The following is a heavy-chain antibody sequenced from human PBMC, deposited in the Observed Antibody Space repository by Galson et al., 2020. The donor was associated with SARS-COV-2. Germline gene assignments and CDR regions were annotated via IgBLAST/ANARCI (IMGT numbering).Heavy chain of an antibody. CDR1: GYDFTNYG. J-gene: IGHJ6*02. Sequence: ASVKVSCKASGYDFTNYGVSWVRQAPGEGLEWMGWISPYFSITNYAQKVQGRVTMTADTSTNIAYMEVRSLRSDDTAVYYCARIKGELRYFDRLGDMDVWGQGTTVTVSS. V-gene: IGHV1-18*04. CDR2: ISPYFSIT. D-gene: IGHD3-9*01. CDR3: ARIKGELRYFDRLGDMDV.